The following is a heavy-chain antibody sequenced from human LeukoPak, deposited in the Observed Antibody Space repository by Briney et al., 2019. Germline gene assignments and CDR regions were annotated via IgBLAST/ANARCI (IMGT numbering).Heavy chain of an antibody. V-gene: IGHV3-66*01. D-gene: IGHD3-22*01. CDR1: GFTVTNDY. Sequence: GSLRLSCAVSGFTVTNDYMNWVRQAPGKGLEWVSIIYSGGSTYYADSVKGRFTISRDSSKNTLYLQMNSLRAEDTAVYYCAKGDSSGYYPYWGQGTLVTVSS. J-gene: IGHJ4*02. CDR3: AKGDSSGYYPY. CDR2: IYSGGST.